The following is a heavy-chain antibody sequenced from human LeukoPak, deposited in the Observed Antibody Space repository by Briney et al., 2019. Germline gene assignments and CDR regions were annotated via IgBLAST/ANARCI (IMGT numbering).Heavy chain of an antibody. CDR3: TRSGRGGAFDI. J-gene: IGHJ3*02. V-gene: IGHV3-74*03. D-gene: IGHD1-26*01. CDR1: GFTLSNYW. Sequence: GGSLRLSCAGSGFTLSNYWMHWVRQGPGKGLTWVSRIYSDGSRTTYADSVKGRFTISGDNAKNRLYLQMNSLRADDTAVYYCTRSGRGGAFDIWGQGAMVTVSS. CDR2: IYSDGSRT.